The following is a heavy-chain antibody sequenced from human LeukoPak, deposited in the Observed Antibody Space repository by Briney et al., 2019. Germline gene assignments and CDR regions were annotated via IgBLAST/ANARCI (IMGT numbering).Heavy chain of an antibody. V-gene: IGHV3-23*01. J-gene: IGHJ4*02. Sequence: PGGSLRLFCAASGFTFSSNAMSWVRQGPGKGLEWVSSISGTDGSSYYADSVKGRFTISRDNSKNTLYLQMNSLRGDDTAVYYCAKGRSGGWNGVDSWGQGTLVTVSS. CDR1: GFTFSSNA. D-gene: IGHD1-1*01. CDR2: ISGTDGSS. CDR3: AKGRSGGWNGVDS.